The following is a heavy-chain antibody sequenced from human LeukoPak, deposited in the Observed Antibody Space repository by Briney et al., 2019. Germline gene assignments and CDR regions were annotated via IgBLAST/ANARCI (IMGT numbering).Heavy chain of an antibody. CDR2: VIPIFGTA. Sequence: ASVKVSCKASGGTFSSYAISWVRQAPGQGLEWMGGVIPIFGTANYEQKFQGRVTITADESTSTAYMELSSLRSEDTAVYYCARMSGYCSGGSCYGGTWIDPWGQGTLVTVSS. D-gene: IGHD2-15*01. J-gene: IGHJ5*02. V-gene: IGHV1-69*13. CDR1: GGTFSSYA. CDR3: ARMSGYCSGGSCYGGTWIDP.